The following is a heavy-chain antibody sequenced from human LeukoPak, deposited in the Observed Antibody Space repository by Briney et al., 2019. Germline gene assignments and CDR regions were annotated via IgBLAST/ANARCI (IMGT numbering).Heavy chain of an antibody. J-gene: IGHJ4*02. CDR1: GFTVSSNY. CDR3: AKITKATTPNY. Sequence: GGSLRLSCAASGFTVSSNYMSWVRQAPGKGLEWVSGITDSGRKTYYADSVKGRFSISRDNSRNTVYLQMSDLRAEDTAVYYCAKITKATTPNYWGQGTLVTVSS. CDR2: TDSGRKT. D-gene: IGHD3-10*01. V-gene: IGHV3-53*01.